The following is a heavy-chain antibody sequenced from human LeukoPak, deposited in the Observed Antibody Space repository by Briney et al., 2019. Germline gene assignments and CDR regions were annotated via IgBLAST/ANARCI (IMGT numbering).Heavy chain of an antibody. CDR1: GFTFSDYG. V-gene: IGHV3-30*02. J-gene: IGHJ4*02. CDR2: IRYDGNKT. Sequence: GGSLRLSCAASGFTFSDYGMHWVRQAPGKGLEWVAFIRYDGNKTWYADSVKGRFTISRDNSKNILFLEMNSLRAEDTAVYYCAKDLIMITFGGPSDWGQGTLVTVS. CDR3: AKDLIMITFGGPSD. D-gene: IGHD3-16*01.